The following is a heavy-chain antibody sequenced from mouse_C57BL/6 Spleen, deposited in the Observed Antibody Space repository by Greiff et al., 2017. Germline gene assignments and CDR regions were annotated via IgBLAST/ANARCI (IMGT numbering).Heavy chain of an antibody. CDR1: GYAFTNYL. CDR2: INPGSGGT. J-gene: IGHJ2*01. CDR3: ARSDYGSSPYFDY. D-gene: IGHD1-1*01. Sequence: QVQLQQSGAELVRPGTSVKVSCKASGYAFTNYLIEWVKQRPGQGLEWIGVINPGSGGTNYNEKFKGKATLTADKSSSTAYMQLSSLTSEDSAVYFCARSDYGSSPYFDYGGQGTTLTVSS. V-gene: IGHV1-54*01.